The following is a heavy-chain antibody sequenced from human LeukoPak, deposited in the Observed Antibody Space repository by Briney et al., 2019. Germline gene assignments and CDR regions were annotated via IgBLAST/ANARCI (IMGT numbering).Heavy chain of an antibody. V-gene: IGHV3-23*01. CDR1: GFTFSSDA. CDR2: ISGSGGST. D-gene: IGHD5-18*01. CDR3: AKTLGKYSSYYFDY. Sequence: GGSLRLSCAASGFTFSSDAMSWVRQAPGKGLEWVSAISGSGGSTYYADSVKGRFTISRDNSKNTLYLQMNSLRAEDTAVYSCAKTLGKYSSYYFDYWGQGTLVTVSS. J-gene: IGHJ4*02.